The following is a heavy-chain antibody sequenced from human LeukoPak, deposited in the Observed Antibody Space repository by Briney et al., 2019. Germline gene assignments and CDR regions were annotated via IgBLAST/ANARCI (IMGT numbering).Heavy chain of an antibody. CDR2: IKQDGSEK. CDR3: AREILPSYGDYSLDY. V-gene: IGHV3-7*01. J-gene: IGHJ4*02. D-gene: IGHD4-17*01. CDR1: GFTFSSYW. Sequence: GGSLRLSCAASGFTFSSYWMSWVRQAPGKGLEWVANIKQDGSEKYYVDSVKGRFTISRDNAENSLYLQMNSLRAEDTAVYYCAREILPSYGDYSLDYWGQGTLVTVSS.